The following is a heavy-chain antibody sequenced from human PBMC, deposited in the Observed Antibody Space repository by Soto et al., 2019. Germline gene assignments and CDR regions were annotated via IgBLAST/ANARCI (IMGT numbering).Heavy chain of an antibody. J-gene: IGHJ4*02. V-gene: IGHV1-18*04. CDR2: ISGYNGLT. CDR1: GYTFSNYG. CDR3: ARDEGIRGFDS. Sequence: QVQLVQSGDEVKKSGASVKVSCKASGYTFSNYGISWVRQAPGQGLVWMGWISGYNGLTAYAQNVQGRVTMTIDTPTTTVFMEMTGLRSNDTAVYYCARDEGIRGFDSWGQGTLVTVSS. D-gene: IGHD3-10*01.